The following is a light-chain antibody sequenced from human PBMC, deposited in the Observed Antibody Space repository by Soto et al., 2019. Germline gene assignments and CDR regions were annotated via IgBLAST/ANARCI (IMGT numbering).Light chain of an antibody. CDR1: QSVSSGY. V-gene: IGKV3-20*01. J-gene: IGKJ5*01. CDR2: DES. Sequence: VLTQSPGTLSLSPGDRGTLSCRASQSVSSGYLAWYQQKPGQAPRLLIYDESSRATGIPDRFSGSGSGTDFTLTISRLEPEDFAVYHCQQYSSSPRTCGQGTRLEIK. CDR3: QQYSSSPRT.